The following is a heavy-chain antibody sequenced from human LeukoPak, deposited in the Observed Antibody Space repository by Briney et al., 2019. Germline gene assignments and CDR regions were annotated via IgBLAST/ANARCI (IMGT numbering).Heavy chain of an antibody. J-gene: IGHJ4*02. Sequence: GGSLRLSCAASGFTFRSYWMSWVRQAPGKGLEWVANINQGGSVKYYVDSVKGRFTISRDDAKNSLYVQMNSLRAEDTAVYYCAGANLDYWGQGTLVTVSS. CDR3: AGANLDY. CDR2: INQGGSVK. D-gene: IGHD2-8*01. V-gene: IGHV3-7*01. CDR1: GFTFRSYW.